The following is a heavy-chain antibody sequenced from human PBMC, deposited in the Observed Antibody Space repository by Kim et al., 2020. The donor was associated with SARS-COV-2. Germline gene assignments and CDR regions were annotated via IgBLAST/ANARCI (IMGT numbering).Heavy chain of an antibody. CDR1: GGSVSSSNYY. J-gene: IGHJ5*02. CDR2: IYYTGDT. V-gene: IGHV4-39*02. Sequence: SETLSLTCTLSGGSVSSSNYYWGWIRQPPGKGLEWIGHIYYTGDTYYNPSLKSRVTISVDTSKNHFSLKLSSLTAADTAVYYCARLEYSSSSRLFDPWGQGTLVTVSS. CDR3: ARLEYSSSSRLFDP. D-gene: IGHD6-6*01.